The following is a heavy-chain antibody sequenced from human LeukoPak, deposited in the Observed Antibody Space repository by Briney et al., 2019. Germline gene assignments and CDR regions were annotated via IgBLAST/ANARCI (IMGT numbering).Heavy chain of an antibody. Sequence: APVKVSCKASGYTFTGYYMHWVRQAPGQGLEWMGWINPNSGGTNYAQKFQGRVTMTRDTSISTAYMELSRLRSDDTAVYYCARREQQLVAPLDPWGQGTLVTVSS. CDR2: INPNSGGT. CDR3: ARREQQLVAPLDP. V-gene: IGHV1-2*02. CDR1: GYTFTGYY. J-gene: IGHJ5*02. D-gene: IGHD6-13*01.